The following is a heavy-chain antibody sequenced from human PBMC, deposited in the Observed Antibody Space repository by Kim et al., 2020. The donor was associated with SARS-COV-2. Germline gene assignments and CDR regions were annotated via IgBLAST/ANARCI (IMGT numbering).Heavy chain of an antibody. Sequence: ASVKVSCKASGYTFTGYYMHWVRQAPGQGLEWMGRINPNSGGTNYAQKFQGRVTMTRDTSISTAYMELSRLRSDDTAVYYCARDRPADIAAAGRGWFDPWGQGTLVTVSS. CDR2: INPNSGGT. CDR3: ARDRPADIAAAGRGWFDP. D-gene: IGHD6-13*01. CDR1: GYTFTGYY. J-gene: IGHJ5*02. V-gene: IGHV1-2*06.